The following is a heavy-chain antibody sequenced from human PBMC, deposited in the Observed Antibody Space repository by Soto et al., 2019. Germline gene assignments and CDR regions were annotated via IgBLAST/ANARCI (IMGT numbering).Heavy chain of an antibody. CDR3: AKDGIRGIHMDH. J-gene: IGHJ4*02. V-gene: IGHV3-30-3*01. CDR2: ISYDGSNK. Sequence: GGSLRLSCAASGFTFSSYAMHWVRQAPGKGLEWVAVISYDGSNKYYADSVKGRFTISRDNSKNTLYLQMNSLRAEDTAVYYCAKDGIRGIHMDHWGQGTPVTVSS. CDR1: GFTFSSYA. D-gene: IGHD1-1*01.